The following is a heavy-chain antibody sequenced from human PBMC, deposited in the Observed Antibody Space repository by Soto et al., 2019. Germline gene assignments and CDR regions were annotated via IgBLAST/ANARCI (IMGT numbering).Heavy chain of an antibody. D-gene: IGHD3-22*01. CDR1: GYTFTSYD. CDR3: ARPYYDSSGYYYAYGMDV. V-gene: IGHV1-8*01. J-gene: IGHJ6*02. CDR2: MNPNSGNT. Sequence: ASVKVSCKASGYTFTSYDINWVLQATGQGLEWMGWMNPNSGNTGYAQKFQGRVTMTRNTSISTAYMELSSLRSEDTAVYYCARPYYDSSGYYYAYGMDVWGQGTTVTVSS.